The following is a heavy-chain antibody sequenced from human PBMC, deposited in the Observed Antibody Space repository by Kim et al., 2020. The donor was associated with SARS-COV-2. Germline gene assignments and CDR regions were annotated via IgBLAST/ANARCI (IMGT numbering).Heavy chain of an antibody. D-gene: IGHD1-1*01. CDR3: GRAYTFDY. CDR2: INPGDGAT. J-gene: IGHJ4*02. CDR1: GYTFTSAH. Sequence: ASVKVSCKASGYTFTSAHMEWVRQAPGQGLEWMGFINPGDGATIYAQKFQGRVTLTRDTSTNTVYMELGSLRFDDTAVYYCGRAYTFDYWGQGTLVTVSS. V-gene: IGHV1-46*01.